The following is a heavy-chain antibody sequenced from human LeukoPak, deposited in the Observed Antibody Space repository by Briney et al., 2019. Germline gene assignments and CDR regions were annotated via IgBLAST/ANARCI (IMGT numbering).Heavy chain of an antibody. CDR1: GFAFSNYD. V-gene: IGHV3-30*18. Sequence: PGGSLRLSCTTSGFAFSNYDIHWVRQAPGKGLEWVAVSSYDGGSKYYADSVKGRFTISRDNSKNTVYLQMNSLRAEDTAVYYCAKDGMYYYDSSGYYYGHWGQGTLVTVSS. CDR3: AKDGMYYYDSSGYYYGH. J-gene: IGHJ1*01. CDR2: SSYDGGSK. D-gene: IGHD3-22*01.